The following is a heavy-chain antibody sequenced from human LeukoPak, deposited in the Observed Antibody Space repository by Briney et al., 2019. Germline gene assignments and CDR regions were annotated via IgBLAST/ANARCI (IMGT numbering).Heavy chain of an antibody. J-gene: IGHJ4*02. CDR1: GFTFDNYW. V-gene: IGHV3-7*01. D-gene: IGHD3-10*01. Sequence: PGGSLRLSCAASGFTFDNYWMSWVRQAPGKGLEWVANIKPDGREKYYVDSLKGRFTISRDNAKNSLYLQLNSLRAEDTGVYYCGGDRRGGLDDYWGQGTLVTVSS. CDR3: GGDRRGGLDDY. CDR2: IKPDGREK.